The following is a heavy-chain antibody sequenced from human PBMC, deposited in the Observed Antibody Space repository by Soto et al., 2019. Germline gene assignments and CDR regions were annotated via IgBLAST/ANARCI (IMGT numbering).Heavy chain of an antibody. D-gene: IGHD3-3*01. CDR2: IVVGSGNT. CDR1: GFTFTSSA. CDR3: AVLPSPYYDFWSGPFR. J-gene: IGHJ4*02. Sequence: SVKVSCKASGFTFTSSAVQWVRQARGQRLEWIGWIVVGSGNTNYAQKFQERVTITRDVSTSTAYMELSSLRSEDTAVYYCAVLPSPYYDFWSGPFRWGQGTLVTVSS. V-gene: IGHV1-58*01.